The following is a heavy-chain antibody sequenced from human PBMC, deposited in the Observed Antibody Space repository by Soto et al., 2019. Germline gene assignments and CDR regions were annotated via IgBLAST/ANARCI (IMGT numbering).Heavy chain of an antibody. CDR3: ARTSMQSRGYTYGHGGMDV. CDR1: GYSFTSYW. V-gene: IGHV5-10-1*01. J-gene: IGHJ6*02. CDR2: IDPSDSYT. D-gene: IGHD5-18*01. Sequence: PGESLKISCKGSGYSFTSYWISWVRQMPGKGLEWMGRIDPSDSYTNYSPSFQGHVTISADKSISTAYLQWSSLKASDTAMYYCARTSMQSRGYTYGHGGMDVWGQGPTVTVS.